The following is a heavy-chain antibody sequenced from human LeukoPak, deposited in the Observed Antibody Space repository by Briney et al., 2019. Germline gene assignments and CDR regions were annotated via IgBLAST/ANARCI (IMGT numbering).Heavy chain of an antibody. Sequence: GGSLRLSCAASGFTLSSYWMPWVRQAPGKGLVWVSRINSDGSSTSYADSVKGRFTISRDNAKNTLYLQMNSLRAEDTAVYYCARAGGGSRSGAFDIWGQGTMVTVSS. J-gene: IGHJ3*02. CDR3: ARAGGGSRSGAFDI. CDR2: INSDGSST. CDR1: GFTLSSYW. D-gene: IGHD2-15*01. V-gene: IGHV3-74*01.